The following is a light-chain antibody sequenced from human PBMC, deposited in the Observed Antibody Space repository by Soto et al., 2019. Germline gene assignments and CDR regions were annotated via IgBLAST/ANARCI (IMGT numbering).Light chain of an antibody. Sequence: EIVLTQSPGTLSLSPGERATLSCRASQSVPNNYLAWYQQKSGQAPRRLIFGASFRASGVPDRFSGSGSGTDFTLTISRLEPEDFAVYHCQQYGSSTMFGQGTKVEIK. CDR1: QSVPNNY. CDR2: GAS. CDR3: QQYGSSTM. J-gene: IGKJ1*01. V-gene: IGKV3-20*01.